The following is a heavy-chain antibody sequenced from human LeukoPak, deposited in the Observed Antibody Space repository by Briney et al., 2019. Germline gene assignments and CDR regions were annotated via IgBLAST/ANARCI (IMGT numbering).Heavy chain of an antibody. CDR1: GGTISSNA. CDR2: IIPIFGIA. V-gene: IGHV1-69*17. D-gene: IGHD3-22*01. CDR3: ASGYDDSSGYPYYYGMDV. Sequence: ASVKLSCKASGGTISSNAISWVRQAPGQGLEWRGGIIPIFGIANYAQKFQGRVTITADKSTSIAYMELSSLRSEDTAVYYCASGYDDSSGYPYYYGMDVWGQGTTVTVSS. J-gene: IGHJ6*02.